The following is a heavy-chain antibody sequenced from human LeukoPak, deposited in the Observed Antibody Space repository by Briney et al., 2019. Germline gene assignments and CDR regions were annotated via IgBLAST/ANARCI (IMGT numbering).Heavy chain of an antibody. D-gene: IGHD3-10*01. J-gene: IGHJ4*02. CDR3: ARAIDYGSGSYLLDY. Sequence: GASVKVSCKVSGYTLTELSMHWVRQAPGKGLEWMGGINPNSGGTNYPQKFQGRVTMTRDTSISTAYMELSRLRSDDTAVYYCARAIDYGSGSYLLDYWGQGTLVTVSS. V-gene: IGHV1-2*02. CDR1: GYTLTELS. CDR2: INPNSGGT.